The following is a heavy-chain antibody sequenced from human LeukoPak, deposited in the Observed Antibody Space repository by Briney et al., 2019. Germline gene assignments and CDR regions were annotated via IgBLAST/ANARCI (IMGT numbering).Heavy chain of an antibody. CDR2: IASAGDT. V-gene: IGHV3-13*01. CDR1: GFTFSTYD. J-gene: IGHJ5*02. Sequence: GRPLRLSCAASGFTFSTYDMHWVRQAIGKGLEWVSGIASAGDTFYSGSVKGRFTISRENAKKSSYLQMNSLRAGDTAVYYCARGGELGFDTWGQGTLVTVSS. CDR3: ARGGELGFDT. D-gene: IGHD1-7*01.